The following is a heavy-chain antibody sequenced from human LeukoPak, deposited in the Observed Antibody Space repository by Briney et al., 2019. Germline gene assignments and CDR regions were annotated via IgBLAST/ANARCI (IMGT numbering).Heavy chain of an antibody. J-gene: IGHJ2*01. CDR2: RYYGGNT. CDR1: GVSINIGSYY. V-gene: IGHV4-39*07. Sequence: SETLSLTCNVSGVSINIGSYYWGWIRQSPGKGLEWIGSRYYGGNTYHNPSLKSRVTISLDTSNNQFSLKLSSVTAADTAVYYCTSGRLYWYFDLWGRGTPVTVSS. CDR3: TSGRLYWYFDL.